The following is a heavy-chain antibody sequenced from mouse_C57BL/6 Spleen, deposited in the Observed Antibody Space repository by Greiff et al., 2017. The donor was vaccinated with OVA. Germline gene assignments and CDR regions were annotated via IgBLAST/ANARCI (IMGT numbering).Heavy chain of an antibody. CDR2: IYPGSGST. V-gene: IGHV1-55*01. CDR1: GYTFTSYW. CDR3: AREGDSSGSPFAY. D-gene: IGHD3-2*02. Sequence: VQLQQPGAELVKPGASVKMSCKASGYTFTSYWITWVKQRPGQGLEWIGDIYPGSGSTNYNEKFKSKATLTVDTSSSTAYMQLSSLTSEDSAVYYCAREGDSSGSPFAYWGQGTLVTVSA. J-gene: IGHJ3*01.